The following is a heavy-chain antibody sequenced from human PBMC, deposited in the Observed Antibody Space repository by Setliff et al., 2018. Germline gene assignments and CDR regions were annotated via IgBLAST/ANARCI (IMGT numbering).Heavy chain of an antibody. J-gene: IGHJ5*02. CDR1: GFTFSGYN. CDR2: IKQDGSEK. CDR3: TRGFQKTSGYFDRPNWLDP. Sequence: GSLRLSCAASGFTFSGYNMIWVRQAPGTGLEWVANIKQDGSEKYYVDSVKGRFTISRDNSKNTLYLQMNGLKVEDTAIFYCTRGFQKTSGYFDRPNWLDPWGQGTLVTVSS. V-gene: IGHV3-7*03. D-gene: IGHD3-9*01.